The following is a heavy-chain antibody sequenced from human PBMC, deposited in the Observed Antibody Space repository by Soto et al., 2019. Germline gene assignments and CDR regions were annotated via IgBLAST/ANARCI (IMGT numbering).Heavy chain of an antibody. CDR3: AKCTPRLRARCGAFDI. V-gene: IGHV3-23*01. CDR1: GFTFSSYA. CDR2: ISGSGGST. Sequence: GGSLRLSCAASGFTFSSYAMSWVRQAPGKGLEWVSAISGSGGSTYYADSVKGRFTISRDNSKNTLYLQMNSPGAEDTAVYYCAKCTPRLRARCGAFDIWGQGTMVTVSS. D-gene: IGHD4-17*01. J-gene: IGHJ3*02.